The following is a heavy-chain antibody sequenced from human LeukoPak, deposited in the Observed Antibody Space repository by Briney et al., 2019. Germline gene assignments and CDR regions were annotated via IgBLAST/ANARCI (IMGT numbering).Heavy chain of an antibody. CDR3: ARGGRRGYYESSPGGAFDI. D-gene: IGHD3-22*01. V-gene: IGHV1-2*02. CDR2: INPNSGGT. Sequence: GASVKVSCKASGYTFTGYYMHWVRQAPGQGLEWMGWINPNSGGTNYAQKFQGRVTMTRDTSISTAYMELSRLRSDDTAVYYCARGGRRGYYESSPGGAFDIWGQGTMVTVSS. CDR1: GYTFTGYY. J-gene: IGHJ3*02.